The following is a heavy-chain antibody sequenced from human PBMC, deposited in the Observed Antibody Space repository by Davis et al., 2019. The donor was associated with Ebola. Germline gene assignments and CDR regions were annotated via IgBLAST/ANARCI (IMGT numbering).Heavy chain of an antibody. CDR1: GGSISNYY. Sequence: MPSETLSLTCTVSGGSISNYYWSWIRQPPGKGLEWIGYIYYSGSTNYNPSLKSRVTISVDTSKNQFSLKLSSVTAADTAVYYCARERDIVLMVYAKNYYYYGMDVWGQGTTVTVSS. V-gene: IGHV4-59*12. J-gene: IGHJ6*02. CDR2: IYYSGST. D-gene: IGHD2-8*01. CDR3: ARERDIVLMVYAKNYYYYGMDV.